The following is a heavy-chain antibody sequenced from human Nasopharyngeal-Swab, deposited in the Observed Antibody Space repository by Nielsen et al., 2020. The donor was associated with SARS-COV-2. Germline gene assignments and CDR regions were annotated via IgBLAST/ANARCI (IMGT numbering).Heavy chain of an antibody. CDR3: ARHLPTYDFWSGSIRTGFDY. CDR1: GYSFTSYW. J-gene: IGHJ4*02. V-gene: IGHV5-51*01. D-gene: IGHD3-3*01. Sequence: GESLKISCKGSGYSFTSYWIGWVRQMPGKGLEWMRIIYPGDSDTRYSPSFQGQVTISADKSISTAYLQWSSLKASDTAIYYCARHLPTYDFWSGSIRTGFDYWGQGTLVTVSS. CDR2: IYPGDSDT.